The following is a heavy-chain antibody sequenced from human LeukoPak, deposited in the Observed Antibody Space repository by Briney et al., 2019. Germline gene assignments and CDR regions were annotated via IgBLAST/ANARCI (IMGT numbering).Heavy chain of an antibody. D-gene: IGHD3-22*01. Sequence: SETLSLTCTVSGGSVSSGSYYWSWIRQPPGKGLEWIGYIYYSGSTNYNPSLKSRVTISVDTSKNQFSLKLSSVTAADTAVYYCARLSGYSSGHYYSDYWGQGTLITVSS. CDR2: IYYSGST. J-gene: IGHJ4*02. V-gene: IGHV4-61*01. CDR3: ARLSGYSSGHYYSDY. CDR1: GGSVSSGSYY.